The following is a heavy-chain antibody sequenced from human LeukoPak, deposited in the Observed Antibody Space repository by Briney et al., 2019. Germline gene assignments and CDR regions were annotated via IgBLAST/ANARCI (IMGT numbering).Heavy chain of an antibody. CDR2: ISSSSSYI. CDR1: GFTFSSYS. V-gene: IGHV3-21*01. Sequence: GGSLRLSSAASGFTFSSYSMNWVRQAPGKGLEWVSSISSSSSYIYYADSVKGRFTISRDNAKNSLYLQMNSLRAEDTAVYYCARGSSSWLEVDAFDIWGQGTMVTVSS. J-gene: IGHJ3*02. D-gene: IGHD6-13*01. CDR3: ARGSSSWLEVDAFDI.